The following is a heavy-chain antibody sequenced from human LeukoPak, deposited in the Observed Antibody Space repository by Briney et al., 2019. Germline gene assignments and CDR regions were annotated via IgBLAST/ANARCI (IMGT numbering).Heavy chain of an antibody. D-gene: IGHD1-26*01. CDR3: AKVSGTYFYTLDY. Sequence: ASVKVSCKASGYTFTSYTINWLRQAPGQGLEWMGWINTYTRNPTYAQGFTGRFVFSLDTCVSTAYLQISSLKPDDTAVYYCAKVSGTYFYTLDYWGQGTLVTVSS. CDR1: GYTFTSYT. CDR2: INTYTRNP. V-gene: IGHV7-4-1*02. J-gene: IGHJ4*02.